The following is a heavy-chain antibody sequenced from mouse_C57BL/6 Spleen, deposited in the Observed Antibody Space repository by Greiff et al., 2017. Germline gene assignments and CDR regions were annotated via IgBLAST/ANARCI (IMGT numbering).Heavy chain of an antibody. V-gene: IGHV14-2*01. Sequence: EVQLQQSGAELVKPGASVKLSCTASGFNIKDYYMHWVKQRTEQGLEWIGRIDPEDGETKYAPKFQGKATITADTSSNTASLQLSSLTSEDTAVYYCACLITTVVATGAMDYRGQGASVTVSS. CDR2: IDPEDGET. J-gene: IGHJ4*01. CDR3: ACLITTVVATGAMDY. D-gene: IGHD1-1*01. CDR1: GFNIKDYY.